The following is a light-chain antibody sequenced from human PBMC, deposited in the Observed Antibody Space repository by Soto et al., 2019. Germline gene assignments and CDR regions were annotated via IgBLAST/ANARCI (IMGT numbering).Light chain of an antibody. V-gene: IGKV3-15*01. J-gene: IGKJ1*01. CDR3: QQYNGWLWT. Sequence: EIVMTQSPATLSASPGERVTLSCRVSQSVSGNLAWYQQKPGQAPRLLIYGAFTRATGIPARFSGRGSGTEFTLTITGLQSEDFAVYFCQQYNGWLWTFGQGTKVDIK. CDR2: GAF. CDR1: QSVSGN.